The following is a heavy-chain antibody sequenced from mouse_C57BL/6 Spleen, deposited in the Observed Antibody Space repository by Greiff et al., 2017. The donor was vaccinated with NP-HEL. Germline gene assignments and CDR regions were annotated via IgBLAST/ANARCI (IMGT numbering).Heavy chain of an antibody. J-gene: IGHJ3*01. CDR1: GFTFSSYA. Sequence: EVQLVESGEGLVKPGGSLKLSCAASGFTFSSYAMSWVRQTPEKRLEWVAYISSGGDYIYYADTVTGRFTIYRDNARNTLYLQMSSLKSEDTARYYCTRDGDSNEAWFAYWGQGTLVTVSA. CDR3: TRDGDSNEAWFAY. V-gene: IGHV5-9-1*02. CDR2: ISSGGDYI. D-gene: IGHD2-5*01.